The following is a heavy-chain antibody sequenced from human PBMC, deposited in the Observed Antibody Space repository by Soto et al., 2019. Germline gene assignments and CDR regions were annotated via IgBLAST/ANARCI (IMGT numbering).Heavy chain of an antibody. CDR1: GFTFSSYA. CDR2: ISGSGGST. V-gene: IGHV3-23*01. J-gene: IGHJ1*01. Sequence: GGSLRLSCAASGFTFSSYAMSWVRQAPGKGLEWVSAISGSGGSTYYADSVKGRFTISRDNSKNTLYLQMNSLRAEDTAVYYCAKDPTVTPRTQYFQHWGQGTLVTVSS. D-gene: IGHD4-17*01. CDR3: AKDPTVTPRTQYFQH.